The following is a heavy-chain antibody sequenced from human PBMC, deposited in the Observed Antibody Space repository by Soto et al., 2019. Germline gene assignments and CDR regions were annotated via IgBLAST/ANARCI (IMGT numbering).Heavy chain of an antibody. V-gene: IGHV4-39*01. J-gene: IGHJ6*02. Sequence: SETLSLTCTVSGGSISSSSYYWGWIRQPPGKGLEWIGNIYYRGSTNYNPSLKSRVTISVDTSKDQFSLSLKSVTAADTAVYYCASDYSGYSADPEYYGVEVWGQGTTVTVSS. CDR1: GGSISSSSYY. D-gene: IGHD3-22*01. CDR2: IYYRGST. CDR3: ASDYSGYSADPEYYGVEV.